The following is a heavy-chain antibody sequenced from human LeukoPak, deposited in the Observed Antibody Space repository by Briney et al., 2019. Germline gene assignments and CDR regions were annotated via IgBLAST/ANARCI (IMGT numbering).Heavy chain of an antibody. J-gene: IGHJ5*02. CDR3: AHRPWSGRFDP. Sequence: SGATLVNPTQTLTLTCTFSGFSLTTSGVGVGWIRQPPGKALEWLALIYWSDDKRYSPSLRSRLTITKDTSKNQVVLTMTDMDPVDTATYYRAHRPWSGRFDPWGQGTLVTVSS. D-gene: IGHD3-3*01. CDR2: IYWSDDK. CDR1: GFSLTTSGVG. V-gene: IGHV2-5*01.